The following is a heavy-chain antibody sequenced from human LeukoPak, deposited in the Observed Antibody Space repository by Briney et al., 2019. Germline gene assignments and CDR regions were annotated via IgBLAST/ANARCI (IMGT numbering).Heavy chain of an antibody. Sequence: SETLSLTCTVSGYSIANGYQWAWIRQSPGKRLEWIGSIYQSGSTYDNLSLKSRVTMSVDTSKNQFSLKLSSVTAADTAVYYCARAAYYDSSGYYPNWFDPWGQGTLVTVSS. J-gene: IGHJ5*02. V-gene: IGHV4-38-2*02. D-gene: IGHD3-22*01. CDR2: IYQSGST. CDR3: ARAAYYDSSGYYPNWFDP. CDR1: GYSIANGYQ.